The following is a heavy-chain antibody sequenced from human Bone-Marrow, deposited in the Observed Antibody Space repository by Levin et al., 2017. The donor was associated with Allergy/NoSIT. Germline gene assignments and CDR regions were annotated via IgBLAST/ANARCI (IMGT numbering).Heavy chain of an antibody. J-gene: IGHJ4*02. V-gene: IGHV3-30*18. D-gene: IGHD6-19*01. Sequence: PGGSLRLSCVASGFNSRSCGMHWVRQAPGKGLEWVAVKTYDGGSEGSTEYYADSVKGRFTISRDDAKNTLYLQMNSLRDEDTAVYYCVKEQSSGWYRTADYWGQGTLVTVSS. CDR1: GFNSRSCG. CDR2: KTYDGGSE. CDR3: VKEQSSGWYRTADY.